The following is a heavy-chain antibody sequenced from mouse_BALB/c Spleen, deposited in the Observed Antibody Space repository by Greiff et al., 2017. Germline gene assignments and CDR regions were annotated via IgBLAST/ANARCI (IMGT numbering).Heavy chain of an antibody. Sequence: QVQLQQSGAELVRPGASVTLSCKASGYTFTDYEMHWVKQTPVHGLEWIGAIDPETGGTAYNQKFKGKATLTADKSSSTAYMELRSLTSEDSAVYYCTSHYYGSSGNYWGQGTTLTVSS. CDR2: IDPETGGT. D-gene: IGHD1-1*01. CDR1: GYTFTDYE. J-gene: IGHJ2*01. CDR3: TSHYYGSSGNY. V-gene: IGHV1-15*01.